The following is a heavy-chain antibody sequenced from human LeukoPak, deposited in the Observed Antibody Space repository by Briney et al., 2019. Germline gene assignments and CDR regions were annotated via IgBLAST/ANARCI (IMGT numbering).Heavy chain of an antibody. J-gene: IGHJ4*02. CDR3: ARDLDYSGSPRTCDY. CDR1: GFTFSDYY. Sequence: GSLRLSCAASGFTFSDYYMSWIRQAPGKGLVWVSYISSSGSTIYYADSVKGRFTISRDNAKNSLYLQMNSLRAEDTAVYYCARDLDYSGSPRTCDYWGQGTLVTVSS. D-gene: IGHD1-26*01. CDR2: ISSSGSTI. V-gene: IGHV3-11*04.